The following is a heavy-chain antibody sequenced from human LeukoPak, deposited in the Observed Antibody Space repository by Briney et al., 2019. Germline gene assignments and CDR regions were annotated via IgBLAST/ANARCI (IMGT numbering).Heavy chain of an antibody. J-gene: IGHJ6*02. CDR3: AREVGATTIHYYGVDV. D-gene: IGHD1-26*01. Sequence: ASVKVSCKASGYTFTSYGISWVRQAPGQGLEWMGWISGYNGNTNNAQKLQGRVTMTTDTSTSTAYMELRSLRSDDTAVYYCAREVGATTIHYYGVDVWGQGTTVTVSS. V-gene: IGHV1-18*01. CDR1: GYTFTSYG. CDR2: ISGYNGNT.